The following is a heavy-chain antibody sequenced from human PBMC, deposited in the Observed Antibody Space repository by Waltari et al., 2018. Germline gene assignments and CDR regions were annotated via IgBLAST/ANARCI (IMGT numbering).Heavy chain of an antibody. CDR1: GFTFSHYE. V-gene: IGHV3-48*03. Sequence: EVRLVESGGGLVQPGGSLRLSCVVSGFTFSHYEMNWFRQAPGKGLEWVSYFSSSGGTIYYADSMKGRFTIFRDNPKNSLFLQMSSLGAEDTAVYYCARAIPAIGTLDYWGQGALVTVSP. CDR2: FSSSGGTI. J-gene: IGHJ4*02. D-gene: IGHD2-21*01. CDR3: ARAIPAIGTLDY.